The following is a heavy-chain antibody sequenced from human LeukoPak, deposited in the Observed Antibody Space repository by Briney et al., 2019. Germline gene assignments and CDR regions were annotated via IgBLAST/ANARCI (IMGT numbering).Heavy chain of an antibody. Sequence: PSETLSLTCVVYGGSFSGYYWSWIRQPPGKGLEWIGEINHSGSTNYNASLKSRVTISVDTSKNQFSLKLSSVTAADTAAYYCAREEDCSGGICYLGNASDIWGQGTMVTVSS. J-gene: IGHJ3*02. CDR3: AREEDCSGGICYLGNASDI. CDR1: GGSFSGYY. CDR2: INHSGST. D-gene: IGHD2-15*01. V-gene: IGHV4-34*01.